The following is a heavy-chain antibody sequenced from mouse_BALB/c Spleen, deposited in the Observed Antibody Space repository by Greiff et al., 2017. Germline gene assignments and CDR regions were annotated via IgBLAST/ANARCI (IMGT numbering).Heavy chain of an antibody. Sequence: EVKLVDSGGGLVQPGGSLRLSCAPSGFTFSDFYMEWVRQPPGKRLEWIAASRNKANDYTTEYSASVKGRFIVSRDTSQSILYLQMNALRAEDTAIYYCARVRDYAMDYWGQGTSVTVSS. CDR3: ARVRDYAMDY. V-gene: IGHV7-1*02. J-gene: IGHJ4*01. CDR1: GFTFSDFY. CDR2: SRNKANDYTT.